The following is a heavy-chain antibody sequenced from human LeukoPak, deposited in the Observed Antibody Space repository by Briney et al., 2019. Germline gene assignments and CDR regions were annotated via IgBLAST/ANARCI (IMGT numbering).Heavy chain of an antibody. CDR1: GYTFTSYY. V-gene: IGHV1-46*01. CDR2: INPSGGST. Sequence: GASVKVSCKASGYTFTSYYMHWVRQAPGQGLEWMGIINPSGGSTSYAQKFQGRVTMTRDTSTSTVYLELSSLSSEDTAVYYCARREGSDYDSSGYLDYWGQGTLVTVSS. J-gene: IGHJ4*02. D-gene: IGHD3-22*01. CDR3: ARREGSDYDSSGYLDY.